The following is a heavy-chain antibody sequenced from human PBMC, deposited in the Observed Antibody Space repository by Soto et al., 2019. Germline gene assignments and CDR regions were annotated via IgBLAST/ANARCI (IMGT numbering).Heavy chain of an antibody. Sequence: GGSLRLSCAASEFTFRSYWMHWVRQSPGKGLVWVSRISGDGSSTNYADSVKGRFTISRDNAKNTAYLQIDSLRAEDTAVYYCARSLPGTYGAFDFWGQGTMVTVSS. CDR3: ARSLPGTYGAFDF. CDR1: EFTFRSYW. D-gene: IGHD1-7*01. V-gene: IGHV3-74*01. CDR2: ISGDGSST. J-gene: IGHJ3*01.